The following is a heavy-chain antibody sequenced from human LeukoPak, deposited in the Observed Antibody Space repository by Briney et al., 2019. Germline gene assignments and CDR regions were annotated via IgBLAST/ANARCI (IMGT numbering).Heavy chain of an antibody. CDR1: GVSISSYY. CDR3: ARGGDYYDSSGKGSPDY. Sequence: SETLSLTCTASGVSISSYYWSWIRQPAGKGLEWIGSIYHSGSTYYNPSLKSRVTISVDTSKNQFSLKLSSVTAADTAVYYCARGGDYYDSSGKGSPDYWGQGTLVTVSS. D-gene: IGHD3-22*01. J-gene: IGHJ4*02. V-gene: IGHV4-4*07. CDR2: IYHSGST.